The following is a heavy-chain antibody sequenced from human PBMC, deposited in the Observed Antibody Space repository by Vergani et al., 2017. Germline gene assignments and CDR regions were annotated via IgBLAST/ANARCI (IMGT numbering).Heavy chain of an antibody. CDR3: AHSPGIAAAEAFDI. V-gene: IGHV2-5*02. CDR2: IYWDDDK. D-gene: IGHD6-13*01. CDR1: GFSLSTSGVG. Sequence: QESGPGLVKPSETLTLTCTFSGFSLSTSGVGVGWIRQPPGKALEWLALIYWDDDKRYSPSLKSRLTITKDTSKNQVVLTMTNMDPVDTATYYCAHSPGIAAAEAFDIWGQGTMVTVSS. J-gene: IGHJ3*02.